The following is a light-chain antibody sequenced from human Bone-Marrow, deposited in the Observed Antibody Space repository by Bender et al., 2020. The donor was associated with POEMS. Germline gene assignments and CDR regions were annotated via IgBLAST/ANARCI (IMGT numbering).Light chain of an antibody. CDR1: SSSIGSNS. CDR2: SSH. CDR3: AVWDDSLRGPV. V-gene: IGLV1-44*01. J-gene: IGLJ1*01. Sequence: QSVLTQPPSASGTPGQRVTISCSGSSSSIGSNSVNWYRHLPGTAPKLLIYSSHRRPSEVPDRFSGSRSGTSASLAISGLQSEDEADYHCAVWDDSLRGPVFGTGTRVTVL.